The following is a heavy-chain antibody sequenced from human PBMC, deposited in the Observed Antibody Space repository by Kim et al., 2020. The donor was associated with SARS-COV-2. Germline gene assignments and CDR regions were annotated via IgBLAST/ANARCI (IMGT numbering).Heavy chain of an antibody. V-gene: IGHV4-34*01. CDR2: INHSGST. J-gene: IGHJ3*02. CDR3: AIRGYSYGLDHATAFDI. CDR1: GGSFSGYY. D-gene: IGHD5-18*01. Sequence: SETLSLTCAVYGGSFSGYYWSWIRQPPGKGLEWIGEINHSGSTNYNPSLKSRVTISVDTSKNQFSLKLSSVTAADTAVYYCAIRGYSYGLDHATAFDIWGQGTMVTVSS.